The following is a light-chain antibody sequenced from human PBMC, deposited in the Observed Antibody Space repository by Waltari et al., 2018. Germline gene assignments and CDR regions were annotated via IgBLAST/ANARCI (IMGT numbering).Light chain of an antibody. CDR2: STR. CDR1: PGAVASDYY. Sequence: QTVVTQEPYLTVSQGGTVTLTCASSPGAVASDYYTNWFQQKPGQPPTALIFSTRKKHSWTPTRFSGSLLGGKAALTLSGVQPEDEAEYYCLLYYRGAVVFGGGTKVTVL. CDR3: LLYYRGAVV. J-gene: IGLJ2*01. V-gene: IGLV7-43*01.